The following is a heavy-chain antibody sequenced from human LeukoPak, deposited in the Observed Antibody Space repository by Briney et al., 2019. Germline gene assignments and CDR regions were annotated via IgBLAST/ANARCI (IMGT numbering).Heavy chain of an antibody. Sequence: SETLSLTCTVSGXSISSYYGSWIRQPPGKGQEWIGYIYYSGSTNYNPSLKSRVTISVNTSKNQFSLKVSSVTAADTAVYYCASNYYGSGSLDYWGQGNLVTVSS. CDR1: GXSISSYY. J-gene: IGHJ4*02. CDR3: ASNYYGSGSLDY. D-gene: IGHD3-10*01. V-gene: IGHV4-59*08. CDR2: IYYSGST.